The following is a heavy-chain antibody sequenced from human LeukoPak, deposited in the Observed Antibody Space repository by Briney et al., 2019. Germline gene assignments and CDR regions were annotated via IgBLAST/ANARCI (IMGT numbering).Heavy chain of an antibody. D-gene: IGHD3-22*01. CDR1: GGSFSGYY. V-gene: IGHV4-34*01. Sequence: SETLSLTCAVYGGSFSGYYWNWIRQPPGKGLEWIGKIYHSGSTNYNPSLKSRVTIPVDTSKNQFSLKLSSVTAADTAVYYCARLVGAMIVVDRNAFDIWGQGTMVTVSS. CDR3: ARLVGAMIVVDRNAFDI. J-gene: IGHJ3*02. CDR2: IYHSGST.